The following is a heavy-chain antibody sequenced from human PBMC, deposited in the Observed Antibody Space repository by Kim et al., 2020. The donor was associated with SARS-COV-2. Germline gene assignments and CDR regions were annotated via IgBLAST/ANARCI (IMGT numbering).Heavy chain of an antibody. CDR2: ISSSGSYI. CDR1: GFTFSDYY. J-gene: IGHJ5*01. CDR3: ARGSSVSSSGYWFNA. Sequence: GGSLRLSCAASGFTFSDYYMTWIRQAPGKGLEWLSYISSSGSYIVYAESVKGRFSISRDNAKKSLYLQMNSLRAEDTAVYYCARGSSVSSSGYWFNAWG. D-gene: IGHD6-13*01. V-gene: IGHV3-11*05.